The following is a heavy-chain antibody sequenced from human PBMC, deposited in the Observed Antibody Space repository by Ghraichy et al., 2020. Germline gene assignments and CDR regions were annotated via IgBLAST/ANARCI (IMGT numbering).Heavy chain of an antibody. CDR3: ARSIAVAGTYFDY. J-gene: IGHJ4*02. D-gene: IGHD6-19*01. Sequence: SVKVSCKASGGTFSSYAISWVRQAPGQGLEWMGGIIPIFGTANYAQKFQGRVTITADESTSTAYMELSSLRSEDTAVYYCARSIAVAGTYFDYWGQGTLVTVSS. CDR2: IIPIFGTA. V-gene: IGHV1-69*13. CDR1: GGTFSSYA.